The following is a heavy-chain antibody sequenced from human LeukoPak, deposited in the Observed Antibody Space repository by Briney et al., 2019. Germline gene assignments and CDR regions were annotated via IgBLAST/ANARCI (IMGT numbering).Heavy chain of an antibody. CDR2: IIPIFGTA. J-gene: IGHJ6*02. D-gene: IGHD1-26*01. CDR1: GGTFSSYA. Sequence: SVKVSCKASGGTFSSYAISWVRQAPGQGLEWMGGIIPIFGTANYAQKFQGRVTITADESTSTAYMELSSLRAEDTAVYYCARSAGATKYYYYYGMDVWGQGTTVTVSS. CDR3: ARSAGATKYYYYYGMDV. V-gene: IGHV1-69*13.